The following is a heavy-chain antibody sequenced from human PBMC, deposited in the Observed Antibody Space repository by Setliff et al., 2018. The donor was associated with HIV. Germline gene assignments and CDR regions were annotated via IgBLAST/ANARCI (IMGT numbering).Heavy chain of an antibody. Sequence: GASVKVSCKASGYTFTSYAMNWVRQAPGQGLEWMGWFNPDNRQSVLARNFQGRLSLTADTSTRTHSMELKSLTSDDTAIYYCARDNWGEDFWGQGTQVTVSS. CDR2: FNPDNRQS. CDR3: ARDNWGEDF. J-gene: IGHJ4*02. V-gene: IGHV1-18*01. CDR1: GYTFTSYA. D-gene: IGHD7-27*01.